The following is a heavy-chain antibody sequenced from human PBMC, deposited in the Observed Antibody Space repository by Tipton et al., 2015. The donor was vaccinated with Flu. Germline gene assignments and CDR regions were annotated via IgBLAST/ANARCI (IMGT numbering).Heavy chain of an antibody. V-gene: IGHV4-4*07. J-gene: IGHJ3*02. Sequence: LRLSCTVSGGSISSYYWSWIRQPAGKGLEWIGRLYAVGNTNYNPSLKSRVTMSVDTSKNQISLRLRSVTAADTAVYYCARDIILTAVYASDIWGQGTMVTVSS. D-gene: IGHD2/OR15-2a*01. CDR3: ARDIILTAVYASDI. CDR2: LYAVGNT. CDR1: GGSISSYY.